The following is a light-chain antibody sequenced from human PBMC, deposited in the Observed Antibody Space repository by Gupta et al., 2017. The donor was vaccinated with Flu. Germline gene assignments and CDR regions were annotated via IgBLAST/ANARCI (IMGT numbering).Light chain of an antibody. CDR2: DDS. Sequence: GKTARITGGGTSSASKTVHWYQQRPAQAHVLVVYDDSNRTAGLPGRFSGSNAGNTATLIITRGEEGEEADYYCQGWNDANDHGFGGGTKLTVL. V-gene: IGLV3-21*03. CDR1: SSASKT. J-gene: IGLJ3*02. CDR3: QGWNDANDHG.